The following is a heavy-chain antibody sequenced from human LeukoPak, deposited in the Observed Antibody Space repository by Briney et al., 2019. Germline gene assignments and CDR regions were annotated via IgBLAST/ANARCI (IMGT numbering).Heavy chain of an antibody. D-gene: IGHD2-15*01. Sequence: GSLRLSCVASGFTLSTYWMHWVRQPPGKGLGWIGEIYHSGSTNYNPSLKSRVTISVDKSKNQFSLKLSSVAAADTAVYYCAREMAVCGGGSWGCEFDYWGQGTLVTVSS. CDR3: AREMAVCGGGSWGCEFDY. J-gene: IGHJ4*02. CDR2: IYHSGST. CDR1: GFTLSTYW. V-gene: IGHV4-4*02.